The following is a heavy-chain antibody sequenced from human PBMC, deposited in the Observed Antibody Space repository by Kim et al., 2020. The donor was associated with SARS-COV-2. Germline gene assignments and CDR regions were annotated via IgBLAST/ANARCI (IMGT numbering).Heavy chain of an antibody. D-gene: IGHD5-18*01. V-gene: IGHV3-48*03. J-gene: IGHJ4*02. Sequence: IYYADSVKGRFTIARDNAKNSLYLQMNSLRAEDTAVYYCAREQLWSPFDYWGQGTLVTVSS. CDR2: I. CDR3: AREQLWSPFDY.